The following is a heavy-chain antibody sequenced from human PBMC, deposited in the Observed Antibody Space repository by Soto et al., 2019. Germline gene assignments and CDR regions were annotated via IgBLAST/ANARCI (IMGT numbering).Heavy chain of an antibody. CDR3: AGRRRAAATMDSKADYYYYMDV. CDR2: IYHSGST. V-gene: IGHV4-4*02. D-gene: IGHD6-13*01. Sequence: QVQLQESGPGLVKPSGTLSLTCAVSSGSISSSNWWSWVRQPPGKGLEWIGEIYHSGSTNYNPSHRRRVITVVENSKHFSLQMRSAVTAEDAVVYYCAGRRRAAATMDSKADYYYYMDVWGKGTTVTVSS. J-gene: IGHJ6*03. CDR1: SGSISSSNW.